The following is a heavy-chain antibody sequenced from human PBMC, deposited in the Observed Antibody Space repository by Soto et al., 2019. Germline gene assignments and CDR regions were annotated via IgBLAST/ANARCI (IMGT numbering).Heavy chain of an antibody. CDR1: GYPFSSFY. CDR2: INPSGGAT. CDR3: ARDPYCGGDCYYFDR. Sequence: QVQLVQSGAEVKKPGASVKVSCKASGYPFSSFYMHWVRQAPGQGLEWMGFINPSGGATSYAQNLQGRVTLTMDMSTSTVYLEVSSLRFEDTAIYYRARDPYCGGDCYYFDRWGQGTLVTVSS. V-gene: IGHV1-46*03. D-gene: IGHD2-21*01. J-gene: IGHJ4*02.